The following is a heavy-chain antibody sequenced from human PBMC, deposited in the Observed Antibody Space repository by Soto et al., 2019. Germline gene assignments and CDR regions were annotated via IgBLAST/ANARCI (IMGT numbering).Heavy chain of an antibody. CDR2: ISGSGGST. D-gene: IGHD3-9*01. CDR3: AQTPDYNILTGSELNYYHYYMAF. V-gene: IGHV3-23*01. Sequence: GGSLRLSCAASGFTFSSYAMSCVRQASGKGQEWVSAISGSGGSTYYADSVKGRFTISRDNSKNTLYLQMNSLRAEDTAVYYSAQTPDYNILTGSELNYYHYYMAFCGKGYTVTVSS. CDR1: GFTFSSYA. J-gene: IGHJ6*03.